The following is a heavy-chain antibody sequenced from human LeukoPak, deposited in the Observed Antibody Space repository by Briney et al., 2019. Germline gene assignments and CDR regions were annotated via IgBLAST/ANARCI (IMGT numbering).Heavy chain of an antibody. D-gene: IGHD3-10*01. CDR1: GFTFSSYW. CDR2: IKLDGSEK. CDR3: ARDGYTSGSHDY. V-gene: IGHV3-7*04. J-gene: IGHJ4*02. Sequence: PGGSLRLSCAASGFTFSSYWMTWVRQGPGKGLEWVANIKLDGSEKYYGGSVKGRFTISRDNAKNSLYLQMNSLRAEDTAVYHCARDGYTSGSHDYWGQGTLVTVSS.